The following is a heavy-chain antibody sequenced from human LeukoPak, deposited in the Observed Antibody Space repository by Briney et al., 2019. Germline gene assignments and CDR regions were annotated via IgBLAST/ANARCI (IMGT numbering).Heavy chain of an antibody. V-gene: IGHV3-23*01. J-gene: IGHJ4*02. CDR1: GFTFSSYA. Sequence: PGGSLRLSCAASGFTFSSYAMTWVRQAPGKGLDWVSAMSGSGDSTYYADSVKGRFTISRDNSKNTLYLQMNSLRAEDTAVYYCAKHIRSSGWYDRADYWGQGTLVTVSS. D-gene: IGHD6-19*01. CDR2: MSGSGDST. CDR3: AKHIRSSGWYDRADY.